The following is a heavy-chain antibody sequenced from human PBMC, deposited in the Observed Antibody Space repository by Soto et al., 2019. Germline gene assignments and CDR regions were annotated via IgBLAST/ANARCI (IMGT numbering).Heavy chain of an antibody. CDR3: ARDHYDFWGSANNWFDP. CDR1: GYTFTSYG. D-gene: IGHD3-3*01. V-gene: IGHV1-18*01. Sequence: QVQLVQSGAEVKKPGASVKVSCKASGYTFTSYGISWVRQAPGQGLEWMGSISAYNGNTNYAQKLQGRVTMTTDTSTTTAYMELRSLRSDDTAVYYCARDHYDFWGSANNWFDPWGQGTQVTVSS. CDR2: ISAYNGNT. J-gene: IGHJ5*02.